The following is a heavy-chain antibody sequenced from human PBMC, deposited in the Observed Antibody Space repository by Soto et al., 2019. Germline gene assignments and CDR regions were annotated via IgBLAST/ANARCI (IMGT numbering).Heavy chain of an antibody. CDR1: GFSLSNNGVT. V-gene: IGHV2-5*01. CDR2: IYWNDDK. CDR3: AQSRFEIWPGPFHX. Sequence: SGATLVHPTQPLTLTCTLSGFSLSNNGVTVCWSRHPPGQALEWLALIYWNDDKRYTPSLKKRITVTKDTSKNQVILTMTNMDTVETATYYCAQSRFEIWPGPFHXWGQVALFTVSX. D-gene: IGHD3-9*01. J-gene: IGHJ4*02.